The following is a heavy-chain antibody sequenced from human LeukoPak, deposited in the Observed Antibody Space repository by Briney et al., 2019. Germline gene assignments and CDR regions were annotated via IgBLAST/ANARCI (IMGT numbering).Heavy chain of an antibody. Sequence: SVKVSCKASGYTFTSYGISWVRQAPGQGLEWMGRIIPILGIANYAQKFQGRVTITADKSTSTAYMELSSLRSEDTAVYYCARGSFAGSSLFGSWFDPWGQGTLVTVSS. CDR3: ARGSFAGSSLFGSWFDP. CDR1: GYTFTSYG. V-gene: IGHV1-69*04. D-gene: IGHD6-13*01. J-gene: IGHJ5*02. CDR2: IIPILGIA.